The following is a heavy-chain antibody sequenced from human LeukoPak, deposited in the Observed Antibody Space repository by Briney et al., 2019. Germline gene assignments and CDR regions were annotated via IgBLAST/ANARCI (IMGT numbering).Heavy chain of an antibody. CDR1: GCTFTSYA. CDR3: ARPMIRGVMRFDP. V-gene: IGHV7-4-1*02. CDR2: INTNTGNP. Sequence: ASVKVSCKASGCTFTSYAMNWVRQAPGQGLEWMGWINTNTGNPTYAQDFTGRFVFSLDTSVSTAYLQISSLKAEDTAVYYCARPMIRGVMRFDPWGQGTLVTVSS. D-gene: IGHD3-10*01. J-gene: IGHJ5*02.